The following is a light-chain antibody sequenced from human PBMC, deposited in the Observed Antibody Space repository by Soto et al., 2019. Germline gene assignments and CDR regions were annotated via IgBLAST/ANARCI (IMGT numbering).Light chain of an antibody. CDR2: GAS. J-gene: IGKJ2*01. CDR3: HQYGSSPPYT. V-gene: IGKV3-20*01. Sequence: EIVLTQSPGTLSLSPGERATLSCRASQSVSSSYLAWYQQKPGQAPRLLIYGASSMATGIPDRFSGSGSGTDFTLTISRLEPEDFAVYYCHQYGSSPPYTFGQGTKLDIK. CDR1: QSVSSSY.